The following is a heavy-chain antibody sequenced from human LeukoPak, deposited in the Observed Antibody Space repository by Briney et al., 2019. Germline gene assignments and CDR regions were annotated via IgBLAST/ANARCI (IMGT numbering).Heavy chain of an antibody. CDR1: GYTFTSYA. J-gene: IGHJ4*02. CDR3: ARGGYKLRYFDWLFYGPDY. D-gene: IGHD3-9*01. V-gene: IGHV1-3*01. CDR2: INAGNGNT. Sequence: ASVKVSCKASGYTFTSYAMHWVRQAPGQRLEWMGWINAGNGNTKYSQKFQGRVTITRDTSASTAYMELSSLRSEDTAVYYCARGGYKLRYFDWLFYGPDYWGQGTLVTVSS.